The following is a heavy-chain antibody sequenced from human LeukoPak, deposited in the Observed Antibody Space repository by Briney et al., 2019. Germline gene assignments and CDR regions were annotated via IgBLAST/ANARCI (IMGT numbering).Heavy chain of an antibody. D-gene: IGHD1-26*01. Sequence: ASVKVSCKASGYTFTSYDIIWVRQASGQGLEWMGWMNPNSGHTGYAQKLQGRVTMTRTNSISTAYLELTSLRSEDTAVYYCARSIVGVRKRNDYWGQGTLVTVSS. CDR2: MNPNSGHT. J-gene: IGHJ4*02. V-gene: IGHV1-8*01. CDR1: GYTFTSYD. CDR3: ARSIVGVRKRNDY.